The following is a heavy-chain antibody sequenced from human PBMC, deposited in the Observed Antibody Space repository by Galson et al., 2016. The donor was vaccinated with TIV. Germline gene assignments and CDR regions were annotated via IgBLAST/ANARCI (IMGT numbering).Heavy chain of an antibody. CDR1: GVTFYSYA. CDR3: TFLPIYRNSWKHVPNGVDV. V-gene: IGHV1-69*13. J-gene: IGHJ6*02. CDR2: TIPVYDST. Sequence: SVKVSCKASGVTFYSYAFTWIRQAPGQGLEWMGGTIPVYDSTIYAQKFQGRATITADRSTDTTHRELSSLNSEDAAIYYCTFLPIYRNSWKHVPNGVDVWGQGTTVTVSS. D-gene: IGHD6-13*01.